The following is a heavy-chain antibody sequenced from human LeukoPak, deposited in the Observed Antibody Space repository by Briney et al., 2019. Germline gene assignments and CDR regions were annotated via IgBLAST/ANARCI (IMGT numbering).Heavy chain of an antibody. V-gene: IGHV4-34*01. D-gene: IGHD3-9*01. Sequence: SETLSLTCGVYGGSFSNYYCGWIRQPPGKGLEWIGEINHSGSTKYNPSLKSPVSLSADPTKSHFSLKMSSVTGAGTAVYYCARGPPLSPDYDILTGYYNFAYWGQGTLVTVSS. CDR2: INHSGST. CDR3: ARGPPLSPDYDILTGYYNFAY. CDR1: GGSFSNYY. J-gene: IGHJ4*02.